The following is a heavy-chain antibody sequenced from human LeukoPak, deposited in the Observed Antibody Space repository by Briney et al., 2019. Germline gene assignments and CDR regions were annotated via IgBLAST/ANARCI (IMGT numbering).Heavy chain of an antibody. CDR3: AREGGYSSSWLRYYFDY. D-gene: IGHD6-13*01. Sequence: ASVKVSCKASGYTFTSYGISWVRRAPGQGLEWMGWISAYNGNTNYAQKLQGRVTMTTDTSTSTAYMELRSLRSDDTAVYYCAREGGYSSSWLRYYFDYWGQGTLVTVSS. CDR2: ISAYNGNT. CDR1: GYTFTSYG. V-gene: IGHV1-18*01. J-gene: IGHJ4*02.